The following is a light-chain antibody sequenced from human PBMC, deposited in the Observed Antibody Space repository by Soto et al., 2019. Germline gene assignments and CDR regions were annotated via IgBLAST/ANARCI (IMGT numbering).Light chain of an antibody. CDR3: QQSYSAPMFT. Sequence: DIQMTQSPSSLSASVGDRVTISCRASQSISNYLNRYQQKPGKAPKVLIYAASSLQSGVPSRFSGSVSGTDFTLTISSPQPEDLATYYCQQSYSAPMFTFGQGTKLDIK. J-gene: IGKJ2*01. V-gene: IGKV1-39*01. CDR1: QSISNY. CDR2: AAS.